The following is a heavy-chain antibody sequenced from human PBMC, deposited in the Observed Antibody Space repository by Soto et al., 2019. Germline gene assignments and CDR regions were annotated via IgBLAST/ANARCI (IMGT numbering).Heavy chain of an antibody. CDR1: GFTFSNAW. V-gene: IGHV3-15*05. CDR2: IKSKTDGGTT. CDR3: VSVIRRRDGYNYYYYYGMDV. D-gene: IGHD3-16*02. J-gene: IGHJ6*02. Sequence: PGGSLRLSCAASGFTFSNAWMSWVRQAPGKGLEWVGRIKSKTDGGTTDYAAPVKGRFTISRDDSKNTLYLQMSSLRAEDTAVYYCVSVIRRRDGYNYYYYYGMDVWGQGTTVTVSS.